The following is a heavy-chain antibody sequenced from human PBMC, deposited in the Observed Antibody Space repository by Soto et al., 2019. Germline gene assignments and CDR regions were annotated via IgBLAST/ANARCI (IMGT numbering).Heavy chain of an antibody. V-gene: IGHV3-30*18. CDR2: ISYDGSNK. Sequence: GGSLRLSCAASGFIFNTYGMHWVRQAPGKGLEWVAVISYDGSNKYYAGSVKGRLTISRDNSKNTLYLQMNSLRAEDTAVYYCVKNRGAGSLSNWAFASRGRGSLVTV. CDR1: GFIFNTYG. J-gene: IGHJ2*01. D-gene: IGHD1-1*01. CDR3: VKNRGAGSLSNWAFAS.